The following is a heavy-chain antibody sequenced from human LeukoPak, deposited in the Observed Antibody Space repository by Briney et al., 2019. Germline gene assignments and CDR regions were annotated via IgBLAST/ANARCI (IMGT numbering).Heavy chain of an antibody. CDR3: ARSLPDYYDSSGYYYYFDY. Sequence: HPGGSLRLSCAASGFTFSSYAMSWVRQAPGKGLEWVSTISGSGGSTNYADSVKGRFTISRDNSKNTLYLQMNSLRAEDTAVYYCARSLPDYYDSSGYYYYFDYWGQGTLVTVSS. CDR2: ISGSGGST. V-gene: IGHV3-23*01. J-gene: IGHJ4*02. D-gene: IGHD3-22*01. CDR1: GFTFSSYA.